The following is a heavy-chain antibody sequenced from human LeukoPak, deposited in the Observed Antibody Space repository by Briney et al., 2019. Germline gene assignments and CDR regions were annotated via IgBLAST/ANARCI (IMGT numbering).Heavy chain of an antibody. D-gene: IGHD2-15*01. CDR1: GFTFSSYS. CDR2: ISSSSSTI. Sequence: GGSLRLSCAASGFTFSSYSMTWVRQAPGKGLEWVSYISSSSSTIYYADSVKGRFTISRDNAKNSLYLQMNSLRDEDTAVYYCARDGAVVVAATAYYYYYMDVWGKGTTVTVSS. V-gene: IGHV3-48*02. J-gene: IGHJ6*03. CDR3: ARDGAVVVAATAYYYYYMDV.